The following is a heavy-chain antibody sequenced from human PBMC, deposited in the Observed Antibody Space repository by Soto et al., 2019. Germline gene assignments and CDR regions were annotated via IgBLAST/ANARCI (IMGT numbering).Heavy chain of an antibody. CDR1: GGTFSSYA. J-gene: IGHJ6*02. V-gene: IGHV1-69*13. D-gene: IGHD6-19*01. CDR3: ARGQWLVYYYGMDV. Sequence: VASVKVSCKASGGTFSSYAISWVRQAPGQGLEWMGGIIPIFGTANYAQKFQGRVTITADESTSTAYMELSSLRSEDTAVYYCARGQWLVYYYGMDVWGQGTTVTVSS. CDR2: IIPIFGTA.